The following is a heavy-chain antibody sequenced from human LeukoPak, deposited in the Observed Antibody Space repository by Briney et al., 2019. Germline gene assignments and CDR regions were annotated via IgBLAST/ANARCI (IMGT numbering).Heavy chain of an antibody. CDR3: ARGSLHNWFDP. CDR2: INHSGST. Sequence: SETLSLTCADYGGSFSGYYWSWIRQPPGKGLEWIGEINHSGSTNYNPSLKSRVTISVDTSKNQFSLKLSSVTAADTAVYYCARGSLHNWFDPWGQGTLVTVSS. J-gene: IGHJ5*02. D-gene: IGHD5/OR15-5a*01. CDR1: GGSFSGYY. V-gene: IGHV4-34*01.